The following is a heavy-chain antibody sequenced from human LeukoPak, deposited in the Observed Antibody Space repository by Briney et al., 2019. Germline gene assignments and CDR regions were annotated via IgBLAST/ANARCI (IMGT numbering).Heavy chain of an antibody. CDR3: ARAGSRNRGVDY. Sequence: KPSETLSLTCTISGGSISSYYWSWIRQPPGKGLEWIGYIYYSGSTNYNPSLKSRVTISVDTSKNQFSLKLSSVTAADTAVYYCARAGSRNRGVDYWGQGTLVTVSS. CDR1: GGSISSYY. J-gene: IGHJ4*02. V-gene: IGHV4-59*01. CDR2: IYYSGST. D-gene: IGHD1-26*01.